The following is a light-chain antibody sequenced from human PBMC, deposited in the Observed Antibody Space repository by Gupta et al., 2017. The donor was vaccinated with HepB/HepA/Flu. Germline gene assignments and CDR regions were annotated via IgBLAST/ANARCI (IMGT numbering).Light chain of an antibody. CDR1: SSDVGGYHY. CDR2: DYS. V-gene: IGLV2-14*03. CDR3: TSYTSSSTYWV. Sequence: QSALTQPAAVSGSPGQSITISCTGTSSDVGGYHYVSWYQQHPGTAPNLMIYDYSNRPSGVSNRFSGSKSGNTASLTTSGLQAEEEADYYCTSYTSSSTYWVFGGGTKLTVL. J-gene: IGLJ3*02.